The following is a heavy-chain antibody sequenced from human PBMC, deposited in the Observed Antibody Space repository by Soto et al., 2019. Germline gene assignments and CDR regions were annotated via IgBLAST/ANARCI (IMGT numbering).Heavy chain of an antibody. CDR3: VREKFGADFDF. CDR1: GFTFTNYA. V-gene: IGHV3-33*01. Sequence: QVQLVESGGGVVQPGRSLRLSCAASGFTFTNYAMHWVRQAPGKGPEWVAIIWSDGSNNYYADSVKGRFTISRDNSKNTLYLQMNSLRAEDTAVYYCVREKFGADFDFWGQGTLVTVSS. D-gene: IGHD2-15*01. J-gene: IGHJ4*02. CDR2: IWSDGSNN.